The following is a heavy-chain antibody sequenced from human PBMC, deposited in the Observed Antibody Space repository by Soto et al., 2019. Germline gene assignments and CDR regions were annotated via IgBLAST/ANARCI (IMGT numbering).Heavy chain of an antibody. CDR3: ARGGDCSSTSCQSSRYYYYGMDV. Sequence: ASVKVSCKASGGTFSSYAISWLRQAPGQGLEWMGGIIPIFGTANYAQKFQGRVTITADESTSTAYMELSSLRSEDTAVYYCARGGDCSSTSCQSSRYYYYGMDVWGQGTTVTVSS. J-gene: IGHJ6*02. V-gene: IGHV1-69*13. D-gene: IGHD2-2*01. CDR1: GGTFSSYA. CDR2: IIPIFGTA.